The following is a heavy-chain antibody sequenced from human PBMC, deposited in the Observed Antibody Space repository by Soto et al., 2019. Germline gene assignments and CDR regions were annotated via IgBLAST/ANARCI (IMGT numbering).Heavy chain of an antibody. CDR1: GLSLSTSGVG. V-gene: IGHV2-5*02. CDR2: IYWDDDK. D-gene: IGHD3-22*01. J-gene: IGHJ4*02. CDR3: ADRNLCYGYYDSSGYSPFDY. Sequence: QITLKESGPTLVKPTPTLTLTCTSSGLSLSTSGVGVGWFRQRPGKALELLELIYWDDDKRYSPSLKSRLTINNDASNNQVVFTITNMEPVDTATYYCADRNLCYGYYDSSGYSPFDYWGQGTMVTVSS.